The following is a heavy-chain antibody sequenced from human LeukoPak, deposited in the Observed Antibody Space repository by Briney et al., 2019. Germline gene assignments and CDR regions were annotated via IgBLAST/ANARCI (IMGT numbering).Heavy chain of an antibody. D-gene: IGHD1-26*01. CDR2: LSSGSDYI. Sequence: GGSLRLSCTASGLTFSDYAMEWVRQAPGKGLEWRSSLSSGSDYIYYAGSVKGRFTISRDNAKSSLTLQMNSLKAEDTALYYCARLSRSSYGKYYFESWGQGTLVTVSS. V-gene: IGHV3-21*01. CDR1: GLTFSDYA. J-gene: IGHJ4*02. CDR3: ARLSRSSYGKYYFES.